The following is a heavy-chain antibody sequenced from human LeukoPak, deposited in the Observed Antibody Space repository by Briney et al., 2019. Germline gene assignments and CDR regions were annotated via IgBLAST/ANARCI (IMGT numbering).Heavy chain of an antibody. CDR1: GGSFSGYY. CDR3: AREKYSSGWVDY. J-gene: IGHJ4*02. D-gene: IGHD6-19*01. Sequence: SETLSLTCAVYGGSFSGYYWSWIRQPPGKGLEWIGSIYYSGSTYYNPSLKSRVTISVDTSKNQFSLKPSSVTAADTAVYYCAREKYSSGWVDYWGQGTLVTVSS. V-gene: IGHV4-34*01. CDR2: IYYSGST.